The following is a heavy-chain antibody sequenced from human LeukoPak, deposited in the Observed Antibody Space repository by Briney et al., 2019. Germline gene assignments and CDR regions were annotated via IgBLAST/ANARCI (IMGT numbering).Heavy chain of an antibody. Sequence: EASVKVSCKASGYTFTGYYMHWVRQAPGQGLEWMGRINPNSGGTNYAQKFQGRVTMTRDTSISTAYMELSRLGSDDTAVYYCARAFWGASGWYLHYWGQGTLVTVSS. CDR1: GYTFTGYY. D-gene: IGHD6-19*01. V-gene: IGHV1-2*06. CDR3: ARAFWGASGWYLHY. J-gene: IGHJ4*02. CDR2: INPNSGGT.